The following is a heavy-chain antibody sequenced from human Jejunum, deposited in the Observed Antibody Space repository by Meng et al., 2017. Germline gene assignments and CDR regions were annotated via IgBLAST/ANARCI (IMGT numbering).Heavy chain of an antibody. CDR2: INPNNGGT. Sequence: ASVKVSCKASGYTFIGYYIHWVRQAPGQGLEWLGWINPNNGGTNSAQKFQGRVTMTRDTSISTAYMNLSSLRSDDTAVYYCARGPYTTGWRYNWYDPWGQGTLVTVSS. CDR3: ARGPYTTGWRYNWYDP. CDR1: GYTFIGYY. D-gene: IGHD3-16*01. J-gene: IGHJ5*02. V-gene: IGHV1-2*02.